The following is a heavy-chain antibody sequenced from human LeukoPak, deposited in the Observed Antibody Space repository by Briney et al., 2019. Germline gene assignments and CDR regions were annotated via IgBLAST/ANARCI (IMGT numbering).Heavy chain of an antibody. Sequence: ASVKVSCKASGYTFTSYGISWGRQAPGQGLGWMGWISAYNGKTNSAQKLQGRVTMTTDTSTSTAYMELRSLRSDDTAVYYCARDFGAAAGQILDYWGQGTLVTVSS. CDR3: ARDFGAAAGQILDY. V-gene: IGHV1-18*01. CDR1: GYTFTSYG. D-gene: IGHD6-13*01. J-gene: IGHJ4*02. CDR2: ISAYNGKT.